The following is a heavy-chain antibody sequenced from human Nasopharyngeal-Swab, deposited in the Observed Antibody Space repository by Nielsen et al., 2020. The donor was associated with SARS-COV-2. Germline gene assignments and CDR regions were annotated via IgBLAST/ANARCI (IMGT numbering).Heavy chain of an antibody. CDR1: GFTFGDYA. J-gene: IGHJ3*02. CDR3: ARSVGSFYGQGAFDI. Sequence: GESLKISCTTSGFTFGDYAMSWFRQAPGKGLEWVGVIRRKTHSGAPAYAASVKGRFTISRDGAESIAFMHMNSLETEDTGVYYCARSVGSFYGQGAFDIWGQGTMVTVSS. V-gene: IGHV3-49*01. CDR2: IRRKTHSGAP. D-gene: IGHD1-26*01.